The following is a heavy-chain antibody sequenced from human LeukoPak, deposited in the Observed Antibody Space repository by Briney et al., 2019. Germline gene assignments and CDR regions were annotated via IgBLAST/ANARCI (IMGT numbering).Heavy chain of an antibody. CDR1: GFTFTNYW. V-gene: IGHV3-7*05. D-gene: IGHD2-2*01. J-gene: IGHJ5*02. Sequence: GGSLRLSCAVSGFTFTNYWMSWVRQAPGKGLEWVANIKEDGSRREYVDSVKGRFTISRDNAKSSLYLEMSSLRAEDTAVYYCATYCTSGNCYLPTWSWGQGTLVTVSS. CDR3: ATYCTSGNCYLPTWS. CDR2: IKEDGSRR.